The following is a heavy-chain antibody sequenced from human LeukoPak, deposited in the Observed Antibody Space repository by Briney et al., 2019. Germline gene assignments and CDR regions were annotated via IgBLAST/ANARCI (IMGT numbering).Heavy chain of an antibody. Sequence: ASVKVSCKASGYTFTGYYMHWVRQAPGQGLEWMGWINPNSGGTNYAQKLQGRVTMTTDTSTSTAYMELRSLRSDDTAVYYCARVAQEWELLGIFDYWGQGTLVTVSS. J-gene: IGHJ4*02. CDR1: GYTFTGYY. CDR2: INPNSGGT. D-gene: IGHD1-26*01. CDR3: ARVAQEWELLGIFDY. V-gene: IGHV1-2*02.